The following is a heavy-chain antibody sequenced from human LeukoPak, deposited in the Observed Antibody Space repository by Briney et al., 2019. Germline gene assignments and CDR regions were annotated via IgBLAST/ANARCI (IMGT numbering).Heavy chain of an antibody. J-gene: IGHJ1*01. D-gene: IGHD1-26*01. CDR3: ARDVNPLSGSYPEPEYFQH. CDR1: GYPFRNYD. CDR2: INHHSGKT. Sequence: ASVKVSCKTSGYPFRNYDINWVRQATGHGLEWMGWINHHSGKTGYAQKFQGRVTMTTDTSTNTAYMDLSSLRSEDTAVYYCARDVNPLSGSYPEPEYFQHWGQGTLVTVSS. V-gene: IGHV1-8*01.